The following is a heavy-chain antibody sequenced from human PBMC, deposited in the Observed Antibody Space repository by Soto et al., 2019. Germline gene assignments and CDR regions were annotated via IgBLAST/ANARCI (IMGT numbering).Heavy chain of an antibody. V-gene: IGHV4-59*08. CDR3: AGATTLYNWFAP. CDR1: GGSISSYY. Sequence: PSETLSLTCTVSGGSISSYYWSWIRQPPGKGLEWIGYIYYSGTTNYNPSLKSRVTISVDTSKNQFSLKLSSVTAADTAVYYCAGATTLYNWFAPWGQGTLVTVSS. J-gene: IGHJ5*02. CDR2: IYYSGTT. D-gene: IGHD1-26*01.